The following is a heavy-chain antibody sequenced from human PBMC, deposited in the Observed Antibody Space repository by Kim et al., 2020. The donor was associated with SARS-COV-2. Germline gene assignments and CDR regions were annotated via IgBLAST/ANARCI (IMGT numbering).Heavy chain of an antibody. CDR3: ARGGTFSVTIFGVVIIRPLMDV. V-gene: IGHV4-34*01. J-gene: IGHJ6*02. CDR1: GGSFSGYY. CDR2: INHSGST. Sequence: SETLSLTCAVSGGSFSGYYWSWIRQPPGKGLEWIGEINHSGSTNYNPSLKSRVTISVDTSKNQFSLKLSSVTAADTAVYYCARGGTFSVTIFGVVIIRPLMDVWGQGTTVTVSS. D-gene: IGHD3-3*01.